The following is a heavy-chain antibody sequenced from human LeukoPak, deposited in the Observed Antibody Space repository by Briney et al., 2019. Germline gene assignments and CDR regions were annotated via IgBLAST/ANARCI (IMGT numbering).Heavy chain of an antibody. D-gene: IGHD6-6*01. J-gene: IGHJ6*03. CDR2: INYSGST. V-gene: IGHV4-59*12. CDR1: GDSMSSYY. CDR3: ARGPEQLVGYYYYYYYYMDV. Sequence: SETLSLTCTVSGDSMSSYYWSWIRQPPGKGLEWIGHINYSGSTNNNPSLKSRVTISVDTSKNQFSLKLSSVTAADTAVYYCARGPEQLVGYYYYYYYYMDVWGKGTTVTVSS.